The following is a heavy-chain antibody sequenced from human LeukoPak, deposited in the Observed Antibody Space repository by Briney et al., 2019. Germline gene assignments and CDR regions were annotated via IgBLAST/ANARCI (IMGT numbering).Heavy chain of an antibody. D-gene: IGHD4-17*01. CDR1: GGSLSSITYY. CDR2: IYYSGST. V-gene: IGHV4-39*01. CDR3: ARTTVTTFVNYYYYMDV. J-gene: IGHJ6*03. Sequence: SETLSLTCTVSGGSLSSITYYWGWIRQPPGKGLEWIGSIYYSGSTYYNPSLKSRVTISVDTSKNQFSLKLSSVTAADTAVYYCARTTVTTFVNYYYYMDVWGKGTTVTISS.